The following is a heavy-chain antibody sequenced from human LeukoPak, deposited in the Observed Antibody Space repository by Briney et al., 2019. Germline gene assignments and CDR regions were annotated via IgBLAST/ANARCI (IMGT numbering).Heavy chain of an antibody. Sequence: SETLSLTCTVSGGSISSNTYYWSWIRQPPGKGLEWIGSIRYSGRTYYRPSLKSRVTLSVDASKNQLLLNLRSVTAADTAMYYCAREFNGSPDYLGQGTLVTVSS. V-gene: IGHV4-39*02. CDR2: IRYSGRT. CDR3: AREFNGSPDY. CDR1: GGSISSNTYY. D-gene: IGHD6-25*01. J-gene: IGHJ4*02.